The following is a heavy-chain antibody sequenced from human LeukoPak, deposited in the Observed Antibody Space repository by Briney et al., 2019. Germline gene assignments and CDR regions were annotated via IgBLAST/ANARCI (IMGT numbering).Heavy chain of an antibody. CDR1: GGSFSGYY. CDR3: ARRAGRYSYGETYYYYYMDV. Sequence: SETLSLTCAVYGGSFSGYYWSWIRQPPGKGLEWVGEINHSGSTNYNPSLKSRVTISVDTSKNQFSLKLSSVTAADTAVYYCARRAGRYSYGETYYYYYMDVWGKGTTVTVSS. D-gene: IGHD5-18*01. V-gene: IGHV4-34*01. CDR2: INHSGST. J-gene: IGHJ6*03.